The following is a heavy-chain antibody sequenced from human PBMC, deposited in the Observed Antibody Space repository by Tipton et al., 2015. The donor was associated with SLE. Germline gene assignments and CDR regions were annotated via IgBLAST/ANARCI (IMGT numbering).Heavy chain of an antibody. Sequence: LRLSCAVYGGSFSGYYWGWIRQPPGKGLEWIGSIYYSGSTYYNPSLKSRVTISVDTSKNQVSLKLSSVTAADTAVYYCASEHSGWLDYWGQGTLVTVSS. CDR1: GGSFSGYY. J-gene: IGHJ4*02. D-gene: IGHD6-19*01. V-gene: IGHV4-34*01. CDR3: ASEHSGWLDY. CDR2: IYYSGST.